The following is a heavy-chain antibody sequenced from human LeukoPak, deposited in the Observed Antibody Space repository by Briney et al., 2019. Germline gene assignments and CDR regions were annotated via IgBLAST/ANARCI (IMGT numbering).Heavy chain of an antibody. CDR1: GYTFTGYY. D-gene: IGHD6-19*01. J-gene: IGHJ4*02. CDR2: IDPNSGGT. Sequence: ASVKVSCKASGYTFTGYYIHWVRQAPGQGLEWMGWIDPNSGGTNYAQKFQGRVTMTRDTSISTVYMELSRLRSDDTAVYYCARDKSGSSGWYSCFDYWGQGTLVTVSS. CDR3: ARDKSGSSGWYSCFDY. V-gene: IGHV1-2*02.